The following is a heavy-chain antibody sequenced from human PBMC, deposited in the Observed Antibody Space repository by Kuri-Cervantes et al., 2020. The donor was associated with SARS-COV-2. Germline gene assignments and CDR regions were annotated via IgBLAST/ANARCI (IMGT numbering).Heavy chain of an antibody. CDR1: GFTFSSYS. CDR2: ISSSSSYI. D-gene: IGHD5-24*01. J-gene: IGHJ4*02. V-gene: IGHV3-21*01. CDR3: ARDKDGVEEFDN. Sequence: ETLSLTCAASGFTFSSYSMNWVRQAPGKWLEWVSSISSSSSYIYYADSVKGRFTISRDNAKNSLYLQMNSLRADDTALYYCARDKDGVEEFDNWGQGTLVTVSS.